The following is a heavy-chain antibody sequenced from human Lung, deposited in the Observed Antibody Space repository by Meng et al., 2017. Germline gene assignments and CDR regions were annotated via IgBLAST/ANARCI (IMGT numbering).Heavy chain of an antibody. J-gene: IGHJ4*02. CDR2: ISTHNGNT. Sequence: QGQLVQSGAERKKPGASGKVSCKASADTFANYAISWVRQAPGQGLEWMGRISTHNGNTNYALKLQGRVTVTTDTSTSTAYMELRNLRSDDTAIYYCATARFSFLLGFDYWGQGTLVTVSS. CDR3: ATARFSFLLGFDY. D-gene: IGHD2-8*02. V-gene: IGHV1-18*01. CDR1: ADTFANYA.